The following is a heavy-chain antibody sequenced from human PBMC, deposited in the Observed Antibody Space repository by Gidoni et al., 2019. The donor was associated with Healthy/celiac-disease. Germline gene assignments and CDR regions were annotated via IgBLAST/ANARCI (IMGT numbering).Heavy chain of an antibody. CDR2: INHSGST. CDR1: GGSFSGYY. J-gene: IGHJ4*02. V-gene: IGHV4-34*01. D-gene: IGHD2-15*01. CDR3: AGGRYCSGGSCYSSSPFDY. Sequence: QVQLQQWGAGLLKPSETLSLTCAVYGGSFSGYYWSWIRQPPGKGLEWIGEINHSGSTNYNPSLKSRVTISVDTSKNQFSLKLSSVTAADTAVYYCAGGRYCSGGSCYSSSPFDYWGQGTLVTVSS.